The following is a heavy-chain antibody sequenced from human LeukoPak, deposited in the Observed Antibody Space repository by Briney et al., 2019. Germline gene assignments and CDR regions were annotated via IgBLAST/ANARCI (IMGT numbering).Heavy chain of an antibody. Sequence: RPSETLSLTCTVSGGSISSYYWNWIRQPPGKGLEWIGYIYYSGSTNYNPSLKSRVTISVDTSENQFSLKLSSVTAADTAVYYCARGADSSGYYSIFYFDYWGQGTLVTVSS. CDR3: ARGADSSGYYSIFYFDY. J-gene: IGHJ4*02. CDR2: IYYSGST. CDR1: GGSISSYY. V-gene: IGHV4-59*01. D-gene: IGHD3-22*01.